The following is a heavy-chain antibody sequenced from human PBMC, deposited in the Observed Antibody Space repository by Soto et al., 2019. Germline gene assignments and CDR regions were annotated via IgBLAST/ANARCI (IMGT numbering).Heavy chain of an antibody. Sequence: QLQLQESGPGLVKPSETLSLTCSVSGDSINSDKYYWGWIRQPPGKGLEWIGSIYFRGNTYYNPSRQTLVTISLDKSKSQFSLKLNSVTAADSAVYFCARLEGLATISYYFDFWGQGALVTVSS. J-gene: IGHJ4*02. CDR2: IYFRGNT. CDR3: ARLEGLATISYYFDF. CDR1: GDSINSDKYY. V-gene: IGHV4-39*01. D-gene: IGHD3-9*01.